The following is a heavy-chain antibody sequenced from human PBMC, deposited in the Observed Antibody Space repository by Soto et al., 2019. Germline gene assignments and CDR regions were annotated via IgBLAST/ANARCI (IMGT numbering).Heavy chain of an antibody. V-gene: IGHV1-8*01. CDR3: ARVLGVGYDILTGYYTGPWFDP. CDR2: MNPNSGNT. Sequence: GASVKVSCKASGYTFTSYDINWVRQATGQGLEWMGWMNPNSGNTGYAQKFQGRVTMTRNTSISTAYMELSSLRSEDTAVYYCARVLGVGYDILTGYYTGPWFDPWGQGTLVTVSS. J-gene: IGHJ5*02. D-gene: IGHD3-9*01. CDR1: GYTFTSYD.